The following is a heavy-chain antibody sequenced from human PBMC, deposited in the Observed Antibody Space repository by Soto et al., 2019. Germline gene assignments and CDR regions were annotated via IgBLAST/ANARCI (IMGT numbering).Heavy chain of an antibody. D-gene: IGHD3-10*01. V-gene: IGHV3-23*01. CDR2: ISGSGGST. CDR3: AKDRSWGSWYGSDV. Sequence: PGGSLRLSCAASGFTFINYAVTWVRQAPGKGLEWVSTISGSGGSTYYADSVKARFTISRDNSKNTVSLQMDSLRAEDTAVYYWAKDRSWGSWYGSDVRGQRPTFT. J-gene: IGHJ6*02. CDR1: GFTFINYA.